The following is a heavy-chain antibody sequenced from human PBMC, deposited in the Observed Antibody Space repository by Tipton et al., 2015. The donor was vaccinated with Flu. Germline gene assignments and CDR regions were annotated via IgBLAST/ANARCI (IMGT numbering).Heavy chain of an antibody. CDR2: ISSSSSTI. Sequence: SLRLSCAASGFTFSDYYMSWIRQAPGKGLEWVSYISSSSSTIYYADSVKGRFTISRDNAKNSLYLQMNSLRAEDTAVYYCARDPPEKGWYHHPPPFDYWGQGTLVTVSS. J-gene: IGHJ4*02. CDR1: GFTFSDYY. D-gene: IGHD6-19*01. V-gene: IGHV3-11*04. CDR3: ARDPPEKGWYHHPPPFDY.